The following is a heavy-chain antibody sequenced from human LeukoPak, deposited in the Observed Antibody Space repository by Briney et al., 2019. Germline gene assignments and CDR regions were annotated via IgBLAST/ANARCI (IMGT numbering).Heavy chain of an antibody. Sequence: ASVKVSCKVSGYTLTELSMHWVRQAPGKGLEWMGGFDPEDGETIYAQKFQGRVTMTEDTSTDTAYMELSSLRSEDTAVYYCATRPVYSGSYFWFDPWGQGTLVTVSS. J-gene: IGHJ5*02. CDR2: FDPEDGET. CDR3: ATRPVYSGSYFWFDP. CDR1: GYTLTELS. V-gene: IGHV1-24*01. D-gene: IGHD1-26*01.